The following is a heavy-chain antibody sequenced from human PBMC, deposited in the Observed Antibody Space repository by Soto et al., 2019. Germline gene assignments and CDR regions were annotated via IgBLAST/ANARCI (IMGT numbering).Heavy chain of an antibody. CDR1: GFAFSSDS. CDR3: ARRSCSSGSCQTPLDY. J-gene: IGHJ4*02. D-gene: IGHD2-15*01. CDR2: ISSGSGYI. Sequence: PGGSLRLSCAASGFAFSSDSMIWVRQAPGKGLEWVSSISSGSGYIYYADSVKGRFTISRDNAKNSLYLQMNSLRVEDTAVYYCARRSCSSGSCQTPLDYWGQGTLVTVSS. V-gene: IGHV3-21*01.